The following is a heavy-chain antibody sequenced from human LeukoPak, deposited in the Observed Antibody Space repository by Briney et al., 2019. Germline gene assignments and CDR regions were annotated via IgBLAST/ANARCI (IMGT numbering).Heavy chain of an antibody. D-gene: IGHD2/OR15-2a*01. CDR1: GGSIRNSY. CDR3: ARSIAYSDFPAYFDY. V-gene: IGHV4-59*08. J-gene: IGHJ4*02. CDR2: IYDSGST. Sequence: PSQTLSLASSLSGGSIRNSYWCWIRQPPGKGLQWIGYIYDSGSTDYNPSLKSQVTISLDMSTNPFSLNLSSVTAADTAVYYCARSIAYSDFPAYFDYWGQGALVTVSS.